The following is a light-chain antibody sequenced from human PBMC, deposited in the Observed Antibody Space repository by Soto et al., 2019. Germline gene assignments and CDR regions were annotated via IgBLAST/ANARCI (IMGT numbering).Light chain of an antibody. J-gene: IGLJ1*01. CDR3: SSYTSRTLWV. CDR2: EVS. Sequence: QSVLTQPASVSGSPGQSITISCTGTSSDVGDYNYVSWYQQHPGKAPRLMIYEVSNRPSGVSNRFSGSKSGNTASLTISGLQAEDEADYYCSSYTSRTLWVFGTGTKVTVL. CDR1: SSDVGDYNY. V-gene: IGLV2-14*01.